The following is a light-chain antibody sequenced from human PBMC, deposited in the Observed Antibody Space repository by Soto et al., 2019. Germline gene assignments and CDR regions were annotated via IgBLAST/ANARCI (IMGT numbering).Light chain of an antibody. Sequence: EIVLTQSPGTLSVSPGERVTLSCRASQSVGSSYLAWYQQRPGQAPRLLIFGASYRATGIPDRFSGSGSGTDFTLTISKLEPEDFPVYYCQQYTSSPPEFTFGPGTKVDSK. CDR2: GAS. CDR1: QSVGSSY. V-gene: IGKV3-20*01. CDR3: QQYTSSPPEFT. J-gene: IGKJ3*01.